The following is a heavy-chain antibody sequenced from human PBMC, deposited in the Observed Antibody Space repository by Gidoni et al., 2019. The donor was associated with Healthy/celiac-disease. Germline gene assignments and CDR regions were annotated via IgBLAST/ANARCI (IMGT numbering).Heavy chain of an antibody. CDR1: GVTFSSDG. CDR3: AKDRSRLRSSSWSGPFDY. V-gene: IGHV3-30*18. Sequence: QVQLVESGGGVVQPGRSLRLSCAASGVTFSSDGMHWVRQAPGKGLEWVAVISYDGSNKYYADSVKGRFTISRDNAKNTLYLQMNSLRAEDTAVYYCAKDRSRLRSSSWSGPFDYWGQGTLVTVSS. D-gene: IGHD6-13*01. CDR2: ISYDGSNK. J-gene: IGHJ4*02.